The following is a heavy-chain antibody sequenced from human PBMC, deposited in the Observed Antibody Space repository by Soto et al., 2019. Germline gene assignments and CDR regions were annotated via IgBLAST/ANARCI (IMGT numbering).Heavy chain of an antibody. J-gene: IGHJ6*02. D-gene: IGHD6-13*01. V-gene: IGHV1-58*01. Sequence: SVKVSCKASGFTFTSSAVQWVRQARGQRLEWIGWIVVGSGNTNYAQKFQERVTITRDMSTSTAYMELSSLRSEDTAVYYCAADSSSWQSNYYGMDVWGQGTTVTVSS. CDR2: IVVGSGNT. CDR1: GFTFTSSA. CDR3: AADSSSWQSNYYGMDV.